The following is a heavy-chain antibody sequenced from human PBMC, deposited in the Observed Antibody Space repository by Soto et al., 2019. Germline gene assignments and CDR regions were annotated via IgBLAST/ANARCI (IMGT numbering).Heavy chain of an antibody. CDR1: GGSFSGYY. V-gene: IGHV4-34*01. CDR2: INHSGST. CDR3: ARLRYCRSTSCYYYYYYGMDV. J-gene: IGHJ6*02. D-gene: IGHD2-2*01. Sequence: QVQLQQWGAGLLKPSETLSLTCAVYGGSFSGYYWSWIRQPPGKGLEWIGEINHSGSTNYNPSLKSRVTIAVDTSKNQFSLKLSSVTAADTAVYYCARLRYCRSTSCYYYYYYGMDVWGQGTTVTVSS.